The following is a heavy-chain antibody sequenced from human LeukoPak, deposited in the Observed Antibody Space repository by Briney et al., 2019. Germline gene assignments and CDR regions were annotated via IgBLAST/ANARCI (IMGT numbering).Heavy chain of an antibody. Sequence: GGSLRLSCAASGFTFSSYGMHWVRQAPGKGLEWVAVIWYDGSNKYYADSVKGRFTISRDNSKNTLYLQMNSLRAEDTAVYYCARAGYGDYVSWFDPWGQGTLVTVSS. J-gene: IGHJ5*02. CDR3: ARAGYGDYVSWFDP. V-gene: IGHV3-33*08. CDR1: GFTFSSYG. D-gene: IGHD4-17*01. CDR2: IWYDGSNK.